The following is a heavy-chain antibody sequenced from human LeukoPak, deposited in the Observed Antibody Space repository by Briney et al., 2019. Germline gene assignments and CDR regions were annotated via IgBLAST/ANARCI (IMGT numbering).Heavy chain of an antibody. CDR3: ARGGASYYHGSASQDY. V-gene: IGHV4-34*01. J-gene: IGHJ4*02. Sequence: SETLSLTCAVYGGSFSDYYWSWIRQPPGKGLEWIGEINHSGSTNYNPSLKSRVTISIDTSKSQFSLKLSSVTAADTAVYYCARGGASYYHGSASQDYRGQGVLVTVSS. CDR1: GGSFSDYY. D-gene: IGHD3-10*01. CDR2: INHSGST.